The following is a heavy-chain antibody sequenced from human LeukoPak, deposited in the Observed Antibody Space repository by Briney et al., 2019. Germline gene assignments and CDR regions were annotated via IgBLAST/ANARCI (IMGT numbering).Heavy chain of an antibody. Sequence: SETLSLTCAVYGGSFSGYYWSWIRQPPGKGLEWIGEINHSGSTNYNPSLKSRVTISVDTSKNQFSLKLSSVTAADTAVYYCARDARYDSSGYYYILGAFDIWGQGTMVTVSS. D-gene: IGHD3-22*01. CDR1: GGSFSGYY. J-gene: IGHJ3*02. V-gene: IGHV4-34*09. CDR2: INHSGST. CDR3: ARDARYDSSGYYYILGAFDI.